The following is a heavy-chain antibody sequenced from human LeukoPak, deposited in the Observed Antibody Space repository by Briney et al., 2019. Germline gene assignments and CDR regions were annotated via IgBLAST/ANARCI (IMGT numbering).Heavy chain of an antibody. D-gene: IGHD3-9*01. CDR3: ARADILTPRSYYYGMDV. CDR2: ISSNGGST. Sequence: GGSLRLSCAASGFTFSSYAMHWVRQAPGKGLEYVSAISSNGGSTYYANSVKGRSTISRDNSKNTLYLQMGSLRAEDMAVYYCARADILTPRSYYYGMDVWGQGTTVTVSS. CDR1: GFTFSSYA. V-gene: IGHV3-64*01. J-gene: IGHJ6*02.